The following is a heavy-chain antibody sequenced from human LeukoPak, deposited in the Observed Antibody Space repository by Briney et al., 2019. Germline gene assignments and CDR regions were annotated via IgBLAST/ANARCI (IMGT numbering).Heavy chain of an antibody. CDR1: GFTFSSYA. J-gene: IGHJ6*03. V-gene: IGHV3-23*01. CDR3: AKARRRVEMATIGDYYYYMDV. CDR2: ISGSGGST. Sequence: PGGSLRLSCAASGFTFSSYAMSWVRQAPGKGLEWVSAISGSGGSTYYADSVKGRFTISRDNSKNTLYLQMNSLRAEDTAVYYCAKARRRVEMATIGDYYYYMDVWGKGTTVTVPS. D-gene: IGHD5-24*01.